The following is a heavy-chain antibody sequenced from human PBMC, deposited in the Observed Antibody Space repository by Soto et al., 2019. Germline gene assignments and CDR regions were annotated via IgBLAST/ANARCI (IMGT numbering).Heavy chain of an antibody. Sequence: QVQLVESGGGVVQPGRSLRLSCAASGFTFNTCGMHWVRQAPGKGLEWVAVTSYDGSNKYYADSVKGRFTISRDNAKNTLYVEMNSLRAEDTAVYYCVKGATGGPRGYFDLWGRGTLVTVSS. J-gene: IGHJ2*01. CDR2: TSYDGSNK. CDR3: VKGATGGPRGYFDL. CDR1: GFTFNTCG. D-gene: IGHD3-16*01. V-gene: IGHV3-30*18.